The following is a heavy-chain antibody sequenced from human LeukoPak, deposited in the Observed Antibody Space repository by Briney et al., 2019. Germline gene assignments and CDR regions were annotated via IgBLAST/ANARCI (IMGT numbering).Heavy chain of an antibody. Sequence: ASVKVSCKASGYTFTSYGISWVRQAPGQGLEWMGWISAYNGNTNYAQKLQGRVTITADKSTGTAYMELSSLRSDDTAVYYCARVLSCTGGSCYSIYGMDAWGQGTTVTVSS. CDR3: ARVLSCTGGSCYSIYGMDA. V-gene: IGHV1-18*01. D-gene: IGHD2-15*01. CDR1: GYTFTSYG. J-gene: IGHJ6*02. CDR2: ISAYNGNT.